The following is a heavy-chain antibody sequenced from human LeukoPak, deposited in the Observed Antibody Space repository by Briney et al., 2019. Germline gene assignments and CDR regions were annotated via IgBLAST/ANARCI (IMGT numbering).Heavy chain of an antibody. Sequence: GGSLRLSCVVSGFTFSSYAMSWVRQAPGKGLEWVSAISNGGSTYYADSVKGRFTISRDNSKTTVYLQMNSLRAEDTAVYYCAKDPSGWYYYYYMDVWGKGTTVTVSS. J-gene: IGHJ6*03. D-gene: IGHD2-15*01. CDR2: ISNGGST. V-gene: IGHV3-23*01. CDR1: GFTFSSYA. CDR3: AKDPSGWYYYYYMDV.